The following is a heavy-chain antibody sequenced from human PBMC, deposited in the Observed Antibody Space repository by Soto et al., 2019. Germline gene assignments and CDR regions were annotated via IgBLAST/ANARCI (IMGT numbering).Heavy chain of an antibody. CDR1: GDSLSSGSY. V-gene: IGHV4-38-2*02. J-gene: IGHJ4*03. CDR3: ARVHVMVVAGSTFDY. Sequence: SETLSLTCTVSGDSLSSGSYWGWIRQPPGEGPEWIASIYHGGTTFYNPSLKSRISISVDTSKNQFSLRLTSVTAADTATYYCARVHVMVVAGSTFDYRGPGTLVTVSS. D-gene: IGHD6-19*01. CDR2: IYHGGTT.